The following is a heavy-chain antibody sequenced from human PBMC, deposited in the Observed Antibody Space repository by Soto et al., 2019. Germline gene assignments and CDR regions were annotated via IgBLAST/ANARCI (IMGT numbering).Heavy chain of an antibody. J-gene: IGHJ3*02. D-gene: IGHD6-19*01. V-gene: IGHV3-13*01. CDR2: IGTAGDT. CDR3: ARDLNSGGLYTFDI. CDR1: GFTFSSYD. Sequence: GGSLRLSCAASGFTFSSYDMHWVRQATGKGLEWVSAIGTAGDTYYPDSVKGRFTISRENSKNTLYLHMNSLRAEDTAVYYCARDLNSGGLYTFDIWGQGTMVTVSS.